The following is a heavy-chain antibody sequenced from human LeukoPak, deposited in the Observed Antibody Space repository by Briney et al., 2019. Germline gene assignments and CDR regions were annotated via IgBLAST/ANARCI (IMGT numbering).Heavy chain of an antibody. V-gene: IGHV3-20*04. CDR2: INWNGGST. D-gene: IGHD5-12*01. Sequence: GGSLRLSCAASGFTFDDYGMSWVRQAPGKGLEWVSGINWNGGSTGYADSVKGRFTISRDNAKNSLYLQMNSLRAEDTALYYCASAPSGELTFYHWGQGTLVTVSS. CDR3: ASAPSGELTFYH. J-gene: IGHJ4*02. CDR1: GFTFDDYG.